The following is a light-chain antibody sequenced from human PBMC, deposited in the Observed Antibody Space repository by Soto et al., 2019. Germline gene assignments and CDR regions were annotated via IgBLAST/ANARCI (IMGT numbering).Light chain of an antibody. Sequence: EIVLTQSPATLSLSPGEGANLSSRPTRSVSSSYLAWYQQKPGQAPRLLISDASNRATGIPARFSGSGSGTDFTLTISSLEPEDSAVYYCQQRSSWPSTFGEGTKVDIK. J-gene: IGKJ2*01. CDR2: DAS. CDR3: QQRSSWPST. CDR1: RSVSSSY. V-gene: IGKV3-11*01.